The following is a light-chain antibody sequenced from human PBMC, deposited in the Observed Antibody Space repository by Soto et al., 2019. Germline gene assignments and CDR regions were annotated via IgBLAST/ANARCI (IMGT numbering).Light chain of an antibody. J-gene: IGLJ2*01. CDR2: INSDGSH. CDR3: QTCGPGIRV. V-gene: IGLV4-69*01. CDR1: SGHSNYA. Sequence: QPVLTQSPSASASLGASVKLTCTLSSGHSNYAIAWHQQQPEKGPRYLMKINSDGSHSKGDGIPDRFSGSSSGAERYLTISSLQSEDEADYYCQTCGPGIRVFGGGTKLTVL.